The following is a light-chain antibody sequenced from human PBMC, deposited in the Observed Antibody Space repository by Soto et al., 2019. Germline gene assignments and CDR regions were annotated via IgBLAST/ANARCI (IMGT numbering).Light chain of an antibody. CDR3: QQYNNWPT. J-gene: IGKJ3*01. CDR2: GAS. CDR1: QSLSSN. Sequence: EIVMTQSPATLSVSPGERATLSCRASQSLSSNLAWYQHKPGQAPRLLIYGASTRATGIPARFSGSGSGTEFTLTISSLQSEDFAVYYCQQYNNWPTFGPGTKVDIK. V-gene: IGKV3-15*01.